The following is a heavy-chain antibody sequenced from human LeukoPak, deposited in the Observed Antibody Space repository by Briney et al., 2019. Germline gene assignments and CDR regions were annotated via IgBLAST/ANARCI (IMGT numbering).Heavy chain of an antibody. V-gene: IGHV3-23*01. CDR3: AKVYRPARRSFFDSSRKGTYYMDV. Sequence: RPGASLRLARSAAGFTFSSDAMSCVRPAPGNGLEWVSAIRVGAASTYHADSVKGPFTIPRDNSKHTLYLQRNSLRAEDTAVYYCAKVYRPARRSFFDSSRKGTYYMDVWGKGTTVTVSS. CDR2: IRVGAAST. CDR1: GFTFSSDA. D-gene: IGHD6-13*01. J-gene: IGHJ6*03.